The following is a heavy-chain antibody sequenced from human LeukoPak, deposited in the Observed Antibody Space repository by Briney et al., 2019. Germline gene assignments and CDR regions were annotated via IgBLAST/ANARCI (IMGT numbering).Heavy chain of an antibody. Sequence: GGSLRLSCAPSGFTFSSYCMHWVRQAPDKGLEWVAFIRYDGSNKYYADSVKGRFTISRDNSKNTLYLQMTSLRAEDTAVYYCARDRYYYDSSGYYPGYFQHWGQGTLVTVSS. CDR1: GFTFSSYC. CDR3: ARDRYYYDSSGYYPGYFQH. V-gene: IGHV3-30*02. D-gene: IGHD3-22*01. J-gene: IGHJ1*01. CDR2: IRYDGSNK.